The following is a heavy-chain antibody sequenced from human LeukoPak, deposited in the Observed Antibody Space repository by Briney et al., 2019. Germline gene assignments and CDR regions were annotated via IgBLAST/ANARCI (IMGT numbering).Heavy chain of an antibody. CDR2: ISYDGSNK. CDR3: ASGYSSSSADY. J-gene: IGHJ4*02. V-gene: IGHV3-30-3*01. D-gene: IGHD6-6*01. Sequence: GGSLRLSCAASGFTFSSYAMHWVRQAPGKGLEWVAVISYDGSNKYYADSVKGRFTISRDNSKNTLYLQMNSLRAEDTAVYYCASGYSSSSADYWGQGTLVTVSS. CDR1: GFTFSSYA.